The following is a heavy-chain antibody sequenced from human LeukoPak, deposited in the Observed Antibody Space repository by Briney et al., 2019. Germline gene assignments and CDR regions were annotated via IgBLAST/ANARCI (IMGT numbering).Heavy chain of an antibody. D-gene: IGHD7-27*01. V-gene: IGHV3-23*01. CDR1: GFTFSSYA. J-gene: IGHJ4*02. Sequence: GGSLRLSCAASGFTFSSYAMSWVRLAPGKGLEWVSAISGSGGSTYYADSVKGRFTISRDNSKNTLYLQMNSLRAEDTAVYYCAKANWGRSLFDYWGQGTLVTVSS. CDR2: ISGSGGST. CDR3: AKANWGRSLFDY.